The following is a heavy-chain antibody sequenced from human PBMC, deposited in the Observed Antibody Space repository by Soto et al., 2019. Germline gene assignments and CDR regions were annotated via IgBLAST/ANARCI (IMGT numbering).Heavy chain of an antibody. CDR3: ARWISGGYSDWFDP. V-gene: IGHV1-18*04. D-gene: IGHD1-26*01. CDR1: GYNFMRYG. Sequence: QVQLVQSGAEVKKPGASVKVSCKASGYNFMRYGFTWVRQAPGQGLEWMGWINVDNGETKYPQKIQGRVTMTTDTSTRTVYMGLRRLTSDGTAVDYCARWISGGYSDWFDPWGHGTLVTVSS. J-gene: IGHJ5*02. CDR2: INVDNGET.